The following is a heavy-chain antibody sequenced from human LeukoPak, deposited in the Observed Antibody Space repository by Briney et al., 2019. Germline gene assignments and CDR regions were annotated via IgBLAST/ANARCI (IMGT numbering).Heavy chain of an antibody. D-gene: IGHD6-13*01. J-gene: IGHJ3*02. Sequence: GGSLRLSCAASGFTFSSYAMSWVRQPPGKGLEWVSAISGSGGSTYYADSVKGRFTISRDDSKNTLYLQMNSLRAEDTAVYYCAKATLAAAGELDIWGQGTMVTVSS. CDR2: ISGSGGST. V-gene: IGHV3-23*01. CDR3: AKATLAAAGELDI. CDR1: GFTFSSYA.